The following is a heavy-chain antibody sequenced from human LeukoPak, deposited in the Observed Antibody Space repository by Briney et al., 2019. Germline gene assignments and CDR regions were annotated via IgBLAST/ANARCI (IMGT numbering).Heavy chain of an antibody. V-gene: IGHV4-39*07. J-gene: IGHJ4*02. D-gene: IGHD5-18*01. Sequence: SETLSLTCTVSGGSISSSSYYWSWIRQPPGKGLEWIVEINHSGSTNYNPSLKSRVTISVDTSKNQFSLKLSSVTAADTAVYYCARGCPLRWCGGYSYGPWGQGTLVTVSS. CDR2: INHSGST. CDR1: GGSISSSSYY. CDR3: ARGCPLRWCGGYSYGP.